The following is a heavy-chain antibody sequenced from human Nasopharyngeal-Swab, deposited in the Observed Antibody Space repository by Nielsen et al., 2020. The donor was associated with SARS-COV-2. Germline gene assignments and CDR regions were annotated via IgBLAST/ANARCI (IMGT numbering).Heavy chain of an antibody. CDR3: ARDGSSGWYFDY. CDR1: GGSISSSNW. D-gene: IGHD6-19*01. V-gene: IGHV4-4*02. Sequence: SETLSLTCAVSGGSISSSNWWSWVRQPPGKGLEWIGEIHRSVRTNYNPSLKSRVTISVDKSKNQFSLKLSSVTAADTAVYYCARDGSSGWYFDYWGQGTLVTVSS. J-gene: IGHJ4*02. CDR2: IHRSVRT.